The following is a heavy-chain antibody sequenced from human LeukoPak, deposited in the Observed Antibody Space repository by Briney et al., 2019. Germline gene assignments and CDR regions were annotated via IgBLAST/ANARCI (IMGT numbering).Heavy chain of an antibody. J-gene: IGHJ5*02. V-gene: IGHV3-11*04. CDR2: ISSSGSPI. D-gene: IGHD1-1*01. CDR1: GFTFSDYY. Sequence: PGGSLRLSYAASGFTFSDYYMSWMRQAPGKGLEWVSHISSSGSPIYYADSVKGRFTISRDNAKNSLYLQMNSLRAEDTAVYYCARGRYNWNDGYNWFDPWGQGTLVTVSS. CDR3: ARGRYNWNDGYNWFDP.